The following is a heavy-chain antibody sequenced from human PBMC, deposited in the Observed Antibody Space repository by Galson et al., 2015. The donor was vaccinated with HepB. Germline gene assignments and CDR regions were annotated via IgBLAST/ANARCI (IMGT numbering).Heavy chain of an antibody. CDR2: IVVGSGNT. D-gene: IGHD6-19*01. CDR3: AAPLNTAVAGTLYYYYGMDV. Sequence: SVKVSCKASGFTFTSSAVQWVRQARGQRLEWIGWIVVGSGNTNYAQKFQGRVTITRDMSTSTAYMELSSLRSEDTAVYYCAAPLNTAVAGTLYYYYGMDVWGQGTTVTVSS. J-gene: IGHJ6*02. CDR1: GFTFTSSA. V-gene: IGHV1-58*01.